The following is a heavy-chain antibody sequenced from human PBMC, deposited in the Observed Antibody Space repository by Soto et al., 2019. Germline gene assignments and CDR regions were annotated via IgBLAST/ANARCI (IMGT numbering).Heavy chain of an antibody. CDR2: INPTSGGT. D-gene: IGHD2-2*02. J-gene: IGHJ4*02. V-gene: IGHV1-2*04. CDR3: ARDRCSSTSCYTLFDY. CDR1: GYTFTGYY. Sequence: QVQLVQSGAEVKKPGASVKVSCKASGYTFTGYYMHWVRQAPGQGLEWMGWINPTSGGTNYAQKFQGCVTMTRDTYISTAYMELSRLRSDDTAVYYCARDRCSSTSCYTLFDYWGQGTLVTVSS.